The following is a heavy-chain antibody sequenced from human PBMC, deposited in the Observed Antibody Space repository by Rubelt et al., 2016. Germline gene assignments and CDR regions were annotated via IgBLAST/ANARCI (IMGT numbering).Heavy chain of an antibody. V-gene: IGHV3-30*04. J-gene: IGHJ4*02. D-gene: IGHD3-16*01. CDR3: ARDFMY. Sequence: QVQLVESGGGVVQPGRSLRLSCAASGFTFSSYAMHWVRQAPGKGLEWVAVISYDGSNKYYADSVKGRFTISRDNSKNTLYLQMNSLRAEDTAVYYCARDFMYWGQGTLVTVSS. CDR1: GFTFSSYA. CDR2: ISYDGSNK.